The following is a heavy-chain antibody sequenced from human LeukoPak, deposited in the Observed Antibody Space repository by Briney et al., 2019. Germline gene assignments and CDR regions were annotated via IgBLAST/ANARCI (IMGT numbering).Heavy chain of an antibody. D-gene: IGHD2-21*01. J-gene: IGHJ3*02. Sequence: GGSLRLSCAASGFTFSNYGMHWVRQAPGKGLEWVSGISWNSGSIGYADSVKGRFTISRDNAKNSLYLQMNSLRAEDMALYYCAKDMGAYCGGDCYSWDAFDIWGQGTMVTVSS. CDR1: GFTFSNYG. CDR2: ISWNSGSI. CDR3: AKDMGAYCGGDCYSWDAFDI. V-gene: IGHV3-9*03.